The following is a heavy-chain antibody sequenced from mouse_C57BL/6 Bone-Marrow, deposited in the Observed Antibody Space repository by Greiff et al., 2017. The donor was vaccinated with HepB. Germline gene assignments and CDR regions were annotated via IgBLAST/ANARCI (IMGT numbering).Heavy chain of an antibody. V-gene: IGHV1-19*01. Sequence: EVQLQESGPVLVKPGASVKMSCKASGYTFTDYYMNWVKQSHGKSLEWIGVINPYNGGTSYNQKFKGKATLTVDKSSSTAYMELNSLTSEDSAVYYCARLDPWFAYWGQGTLVTVSA. CDR3: ARLDPWFAY. J-gene: IGHJ3*01. CDR1: GYTFTDYY. CDR2: INPYNGGT.